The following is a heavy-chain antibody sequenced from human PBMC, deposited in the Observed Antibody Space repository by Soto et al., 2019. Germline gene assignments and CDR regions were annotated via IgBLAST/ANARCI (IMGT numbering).Heavy chain of an antibody. D-gene: IGHD4-4*01. CDR3: ARVPYSNWFDP. CDR2: IYYSGST. V-gene: IGHV4-59*01. CDR1: GGSISSYY. J-gene: IGHJ5*02. Sequence: PSETLSLTCTVSGGSISSYYWSWIRQPSGKGLEWIGYIYYSGSTNYNPSLKSRVTISVDTSKNQFSLKLSSVTAADTAVYYCARVPYSNWFDPWGQGTLVTVSS.